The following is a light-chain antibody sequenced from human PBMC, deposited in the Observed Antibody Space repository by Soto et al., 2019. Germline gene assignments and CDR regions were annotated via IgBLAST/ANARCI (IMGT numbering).Light chain of an antibody. V-gene: IGLV1-47*02. Sequence: QAVVTQPPSASGTPGQRVTISCSGSSSNIGTNYVYWYQHLPGTAPKLLIYTNDHRPSGVPDRFSGSKSGTSASLAISGLRSEDEADYYCAAWDDSLSGLVFGGGTKVTVL. CDR3: AAWDDSLSGLV. J-gene: IGLJ2*01. CDR2: TND. CDR1: SSNIGTNY.